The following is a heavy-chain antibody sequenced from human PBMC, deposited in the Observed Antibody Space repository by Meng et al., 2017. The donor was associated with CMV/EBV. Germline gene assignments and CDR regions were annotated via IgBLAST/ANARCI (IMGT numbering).Heavy chain of an antibody. V-gene: IGHV5-51*01. D-gene: IGHD1-26*01. J-gene: IGHJ4*02. CDR2: IYPGDSDT. CDR3: ARFHPNIVGASLDY. CDR1: GYSFTSYW. Sequence: GGSLRLSCKGSGYSFTSYWIGWVRQMPGKGLEWMGIIYPGDSDTRHSPSFQGQVTISADKSISTAYLQWSSLKASDTAMYYCARFHPNIVGASLDYWGQGTLVTVSS.